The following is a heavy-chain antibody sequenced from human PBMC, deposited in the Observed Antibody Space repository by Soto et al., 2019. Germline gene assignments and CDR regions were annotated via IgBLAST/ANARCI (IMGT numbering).Heavy chain of an antibody. CDR3: ARGQLVWYGDLTPYHRDMDV. J-gene: IGHJ6*02. CDR2: ISHDGGT. V-gene: IGHV4-34*02. Sequence: QVQLQQWGAGLLRPSETLSLTCAFYGGSFDDFYWSWVCQSPGKGLEWVGEISHDGGTNYSPSLASRVSISVDPSKNQFSLHLRSVTAADTGLYYCARGQLVWYGDLTPYHRDMDVWGQWTTVTVSS. CDR1: GGSFDDFY. D-gene: IGHD3-10*01.